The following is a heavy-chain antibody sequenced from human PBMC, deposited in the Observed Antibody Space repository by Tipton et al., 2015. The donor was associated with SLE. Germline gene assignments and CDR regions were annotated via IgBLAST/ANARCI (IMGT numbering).Heavy chain of an antibody. Sequence: TLSLTCAVYGGSFSGYYWSWIRQPPGKGLGWIGEINHSGSTNYNPSLKSRVTISVDTSKNQFSLKLSSVTAADTAVFYCARATYYYYDAFDIWGQGTMVTVSS. D-gene: IGHD3-10*01. CDR2: INHSGST. CDR3: ARATYYYYDAFDI. J-gene: IGHJ3*02. V-gene: IGHV4-34*01. CDR1: GGSFSGYY.